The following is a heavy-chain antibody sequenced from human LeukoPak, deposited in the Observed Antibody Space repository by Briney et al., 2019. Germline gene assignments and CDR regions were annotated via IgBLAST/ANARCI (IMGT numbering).Heavy chain of an antibody. CDR2: IGTAGDT. D-gene: IGHD3-10*01. J-gene: IGHJ4*02. CDR3: AKDLSFSNYSPSDY. V-gene: IGHV3-13*04. Sequence: GGSLRLSCAASGFTFSSYDMHWVRQATGKGLEWVSAIGTAGDTYYPDSVRGRFTISRDNSKNTLYLQMNSLRGEDTALYYCAKDLSFSNYSPSDYWGQGTLVTVSS. CDR1: GFTFSSYD.